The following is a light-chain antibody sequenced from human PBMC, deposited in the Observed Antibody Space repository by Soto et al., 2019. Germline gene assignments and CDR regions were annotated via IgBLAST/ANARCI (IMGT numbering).Light chain of an antibody. J-gene: IGKJ2*01. CDR3: KQSCRTPVT. Sequence: DIQMTQSPSSLSAYVGYRGNITCRSSQSIATFLNWYQQRPGQAPRLLIYAASNLDNGVPSTFSGSGSETVFTFTISSLQPEDFATYYCKQSCRTPVTFGKGTKVDIK. V-gene: IGKV1-39*01. CDR1: QSIATF. CDR2: AAS.